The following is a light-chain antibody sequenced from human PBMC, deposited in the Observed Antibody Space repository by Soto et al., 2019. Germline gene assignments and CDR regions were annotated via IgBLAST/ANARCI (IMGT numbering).Light chain of an antibody. CDR2: GAS. J-gene: IGKJ1*01. CDR3: QQYNSYPWT. CDR1: RSISTH. V-gene: IGKV1-39*01. Sequence: DIQMTQSPSSPSASVGYRVTITCRASRSISTHLNWYQQKPGKAPKLLIYGASTLQSGVPSRCSGSGSGTDYTLTISSLQPEDFATYYCQQYNSYPWTFGQGTKVDIK.